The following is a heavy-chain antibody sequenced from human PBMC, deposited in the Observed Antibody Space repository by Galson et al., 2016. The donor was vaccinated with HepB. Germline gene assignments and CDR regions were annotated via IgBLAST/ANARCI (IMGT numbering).Heavy chain of an antibody. D-gene: IGHD3-22*01. J-gene: IGHJ3*02. Sequence: SETLSLTCAVSGSSISTSGHYWAWIRQPPGKGLEWIGGFYYSGGTYFHPSLKSRLTISVDTSKRQFSLKLTSVTAADTAVYHCARLLRSGSSFGGSDIWGQGTMVTVSS. CDR1: GSSISTSGHY. CDR2: FYYSGGT. V-gene: IGHV4-39*01. CDR3: ARLLRSGSSFGGSDI.